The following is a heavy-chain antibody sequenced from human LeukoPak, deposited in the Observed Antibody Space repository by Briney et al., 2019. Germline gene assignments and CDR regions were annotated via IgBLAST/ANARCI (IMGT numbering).Heavy chain of an antibody. V-gene: IGHV3-13*04. J-gene: IGHJ3*02. CDR1: GFTFSSYD. CDR3: ARAYYDILTSSFDAFDI. Sequence: GGSLTLSCAASGFTFSSYDMHWARQATGKGLEWVSAISTTGDTYYPGSVKGRFTISRENAKNSLYLQMNSLRAGDTAVYYCARAYYDILTSSFDAFDIWGQGTMLTVSS. D-gene: IGHD3-9*01. CDR2: ISTTGDT.